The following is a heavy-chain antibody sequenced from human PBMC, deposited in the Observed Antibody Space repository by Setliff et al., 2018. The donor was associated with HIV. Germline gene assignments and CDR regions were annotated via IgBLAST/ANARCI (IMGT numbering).Heavy chain of an antibody. CDR2: INHSGST. V-gene: IGHV4-34*01. D-gene: IGHD4-17*01. CDR3: ARYDYGDFDY. Sequence: ETLSLTCAVFGGSFSGYYWSWIRQPPGKGLEWIGEINHSGSTDYNPSLKSRVTISVDTSKNQFSLNLSSVTAADTAVYYCARYDYGDFDYWGQGTPVTVSS. CDR1: GGSFSGYY. J-gene: IGHJ4*02.